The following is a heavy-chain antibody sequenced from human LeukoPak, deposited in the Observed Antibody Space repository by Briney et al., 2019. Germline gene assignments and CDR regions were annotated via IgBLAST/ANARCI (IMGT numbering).Heavy chain of an antibody. CDR2: MSGSGDNT. J-gene: IGHJ6*02. CDR1: GFTFSSDA. Sequence: TGGSLRLSCAASGFTFSSDAMSWVRQAPGKGLEWVSGMSGSGDNTKYADSVKGRFTISKDNSKNTLYLQMNSLRAEDTAVYYCAKGVGYYYYYGMDVWGQGTTVTVSS. V-gene: IGHV3-23*01. CDR3: AKGVGYYYYYGMDV.